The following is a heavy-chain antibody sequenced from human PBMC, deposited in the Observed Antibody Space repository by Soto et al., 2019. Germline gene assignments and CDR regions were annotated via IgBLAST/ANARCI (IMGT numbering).Heavy chain of an antibody. CDR3: ARRDILVVVAATSYAFDI. V-gene: IGHV1-18*01. Sequence: QVQLVQSGAEVKKPGASVKVSCKASGYTFTSYGISWVRQAPGQGLEWMGWISAYNGNTNYAQKLQGRVTMTTDTSTRTAYMELRSLRSDDTAVYYCARRDILVVVAATSYAFDIWGQGTMVTVSS. CDR1: GYTFTSYG. J-gene: IGHJ3*02. CDR2: ISAYNGNT. D-gene: IGHD2-15*01.